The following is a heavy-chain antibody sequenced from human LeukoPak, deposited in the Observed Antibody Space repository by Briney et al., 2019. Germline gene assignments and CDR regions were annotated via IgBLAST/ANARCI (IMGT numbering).Heavy chain of an antibody. D-gene: IGHD3-10*01. Sequence: GGSLRLSCAASGFTFSSYSMNWVRQAPGKGLGWVSSISSSSSYIYYADSVKGRSTISRDNAKNSLYLQMNSLRAEDTAVYYCARSMVRGVIRGDPFDYWGQGTLVTVSS. V-gene: IGHV3-21*01. J-gene: IGHJ4*02. CDR3: ARSMVRGVIRGDPFDY. CDR1: GFTFSSYS. CDR2: ISSSSSYI.